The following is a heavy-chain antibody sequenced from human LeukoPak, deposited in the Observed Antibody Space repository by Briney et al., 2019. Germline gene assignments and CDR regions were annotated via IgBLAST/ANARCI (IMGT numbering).Heavy chain of an antibody. Sequence: GGSLRLSCAASGFTFSSYWMSWVRQAPGKGLEWVANIKQDGSEKYYVDSVKGRFTISRDNAKNSLYLQMNSLRAEDTAVYYCARGLITMVRGVNLPFDYWGQGTLVTVSS. CDR3: ARGLITMVRGVNLPFDY. J-gene: IGHJ4*02. D-gene: IGHD3-10*01. CDR1: GFTFSSYW. CDR2: IKQDGSEK. V-gene: IGHV3-7*01.